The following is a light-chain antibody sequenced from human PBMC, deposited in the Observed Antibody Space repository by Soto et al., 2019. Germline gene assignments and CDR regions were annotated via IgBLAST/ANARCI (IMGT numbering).Light chain of an antibody. CDR2: DAS. V-gene: IGKV1-5*01. Sequence: DIQMTQSPSTLSASGGDRFTMXXRASQSISSWLAWYQQKPGKAPKXLIYDASSLESGVPSRFSGSGSGTEFTLTISSLQPDDFATYYCQQYNSYPWTFGQGTKVDIK. CDR3: QQYNSYPWT. CDR1: QSISSW. J-gene: IGKJ1*01.